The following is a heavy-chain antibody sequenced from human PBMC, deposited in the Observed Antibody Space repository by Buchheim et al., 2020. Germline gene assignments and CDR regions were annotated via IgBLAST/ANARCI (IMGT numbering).Heavy chain of an antibody. D-gene: IGHD4-11*01. V-gene: IGHV3-74*01. J-gene: IGHJ6*02. CDR1: GFTFSSYW. CDR3: ARGATVTTILYYYYYYGMDV. Sequence: EVQLVESGGGLVQPGGSLRLSCAASGFTFSSYWMHWVRQAPGKGLVWVSRINSDGSSTSSADSVKGRFTISRDNAKNTLYLQMNSLRAEDTAVYYCARGATVTTILYYYYYYGMDVWGQGTT. CDR2: INSDGSST.